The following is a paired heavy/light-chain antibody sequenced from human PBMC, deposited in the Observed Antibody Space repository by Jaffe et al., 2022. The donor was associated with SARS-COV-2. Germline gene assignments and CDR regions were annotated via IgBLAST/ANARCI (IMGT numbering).Heavy chain of an antibody. V-gene: IGHV4-39*01. CDR1: GGSVSSTTFY. CDR3: ARKYCSTIPDIWSGSNYFDY. J-gene: IGHJ4*02. D-gene: IGHD2-2*01. Sequence: QLRLQESGPGLVKPSETLSLTCSVSGGSVSSTTFYWDWVRQPPGKGLEWIGGIYYDGSTYHNPSLESRATISVDTSKNQFSLRLSSVTAADTAVYFCARKYCSTIPDIWSGSNYFDYWGQGILVTVSS. CDR2: IYYDGST.
Light chain of an antibody. CDR1: TLPKKY. Sequence: SHELTQPPSVSVSPGQTARITCSGDTLPKKYVYWYQQKSGQAPVLVIYEDTKRPSGIPERFSGSSSGTVATLTISGAQVKDEADYYCYSTDSSVLFGGGTKLTVL. V-gene: IGLV3-10*01. J-gene: IGLJ2*01. CDR3: YSTDSSVL. CDR2: EDT.